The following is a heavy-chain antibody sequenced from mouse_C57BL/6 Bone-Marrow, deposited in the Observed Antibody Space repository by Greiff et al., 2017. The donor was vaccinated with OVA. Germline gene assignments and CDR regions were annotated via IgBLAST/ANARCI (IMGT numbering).Heavy chain of an antibody. CDR2: IRLKSDNYAT. Sequence: EVQLVESGGGLVQPGGSMKLSCVASGFTFSNYWMNWVRQSPEKGLEWVAQIRLKSDNYATHYAESGQGRFTISRDDSKSSVYLQMNNLMAEDTGIYYCTEGGLLHYYAMDYWGQGTSVTVSA. CDR3: TEGGLLHYYAMDY. D-gene: IGHD1-1*01. V-gene: IGHV6-3*01. CDR1: GFTFSNYW. J-gene: IGHJ4*01.